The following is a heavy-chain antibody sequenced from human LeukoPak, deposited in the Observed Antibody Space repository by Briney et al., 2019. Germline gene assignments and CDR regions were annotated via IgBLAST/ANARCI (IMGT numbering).Heavy chain of an antibody. V-gene: IGHV3-33*01. CDR3: ARDSCLIKTCLDY. D-gene: IGHD3-10*01. CDR1: GFIFSHFG. J-gene: IGHJ4*02. Sequence: GGSLRLSCATSGFIFSHFGMHWVRQAPGKGLEWVAAIQSDGSQEYFADSVKGRSTISRDKSKSTMYLQIDTMRAEDTAVYYCARDSCLIKTCLDYWGQGTLVTVSS. CDR2: IQSDGSQE.